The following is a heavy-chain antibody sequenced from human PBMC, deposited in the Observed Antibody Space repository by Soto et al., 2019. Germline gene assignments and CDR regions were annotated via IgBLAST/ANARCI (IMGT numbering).Heavy chain of an antibody. Sequence: SVKVSCKASGGIFSSFAVSWVRQAPGQGLEWMGGIIPMTGTPNYAQKFQGRVTMTADGSTSTAYLVLSRLRSEDTAVYYCARGPILPGATSWLDPWGQGTVVTVS. V-gene: IGHV1-69*13. CDR2: IIPMTGTP. J-gene: IGHJ5*02. CDR1: GGIFSSFA. D-gene: IGHD2-2*01. CDR3: ARGPILPGATSWLDP.